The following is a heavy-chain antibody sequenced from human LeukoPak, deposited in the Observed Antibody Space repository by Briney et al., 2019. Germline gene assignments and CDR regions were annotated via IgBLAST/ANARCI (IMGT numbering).Heavy chain of an antibody. CDR1: GYTFTSYG. Sequence: ASVKVSWKASGYTFTSYGISWVRQAPGQGLEWMGWISAYNGNTSYAQKLQGRVTMTTDTSTSTAYMELRSLRSDDTAVYYCARDRDVNWFDPWGQGTLVTVSS. CDR3: ARDRDVNWFDP. CDR2: ISAYNGNT. J-gene: IGHJ5*02. V-gene: IGHV1-18*01.